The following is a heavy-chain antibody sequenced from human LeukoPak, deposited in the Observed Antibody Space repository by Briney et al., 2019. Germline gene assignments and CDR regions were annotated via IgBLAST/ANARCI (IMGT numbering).Heavy chain of an antibody. CDR1: GFSFSSYV. Sequence: GGSLRLSCSVSGFSFSSYVLHWVRQAPGKGLESVSGISQNGDNTYYADSVKGRFTISKDNSENTLYLQMNSLRPEDTAVYYCMNPNHYGSGRWGQGTLVAVSS. J-gene: IGHJ4*02. D-gene: IGHD3-10*01. V-gene: IGHV3-64D*06. CDR3: MNPNHYGSGR. CDR2: ISQNGDNT.